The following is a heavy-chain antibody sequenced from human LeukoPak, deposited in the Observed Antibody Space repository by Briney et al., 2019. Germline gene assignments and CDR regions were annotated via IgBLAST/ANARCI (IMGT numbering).Heavy chain of an antibody. CDR2: IYYSGST. CDR1: GGSINNYY. V-gene: IGHV4-59*03. J-gene: IGHJ6*03. Sequence: PSETLSLTCTVSGGSINNYYWSWIRQSPGKGLEYIGFIYYSGSTNYNPSLKSRVTISVDTSKNQFSLKLSSVSAADTAVYYCTRPFYYYMDVWGKGTTVTVSS. CDR3: TRPFYYYMDV.